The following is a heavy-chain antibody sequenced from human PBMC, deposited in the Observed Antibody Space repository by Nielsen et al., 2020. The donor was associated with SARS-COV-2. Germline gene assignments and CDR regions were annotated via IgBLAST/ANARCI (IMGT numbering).Heavy chain of an antibody. CDR3: ARDPGYCSGGSCYSFDY. J-gene: IGHJ4*02. CDR1: GFTFTSYW. CDR2: IKQDGSEK. D-gene: IGHD2-15*01. Sequence: GGSLRLSCAASGFTFTSYWMTWVRQAPGKGLEWVANIKQDGSEKFYVDSVKDRFTISRDNAKNSLYLQMNSLRAEDTAVYYCARDPGYCSGGSCYSFDYWGQGTLVTVSS. V-gene: IGHV3-7*01.